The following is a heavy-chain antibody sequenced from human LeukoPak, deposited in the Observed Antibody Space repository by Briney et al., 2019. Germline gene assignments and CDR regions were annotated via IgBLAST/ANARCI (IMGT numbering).Heavy chain of an antibody. D-gene: IGHD2-2*01. CDR3: ARHVPAFEYQFDY. CDR1: GGSISSGGYS. J-gene: IGHJ4*02. V-gene: IGHV4-30-2*01. Sequence: SETLSLTCAVSGGSISSGGYSWSWIRQPPGKGLEWIGYIYHSGSTNYNPSLKSRVTISVDTSKNQFSLKLSSVTAADTAVYYCARHVPAFEYQFDYWGQGTLVTVSS. CDR2: IYHSGST.